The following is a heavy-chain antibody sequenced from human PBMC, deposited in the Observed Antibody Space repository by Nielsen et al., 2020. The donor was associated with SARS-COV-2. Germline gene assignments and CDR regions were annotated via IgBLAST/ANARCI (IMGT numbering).Heavy chain of an antibody. CDR2: IYSGGST. CDR3: AKEQGLLWFGESHPDAFDI. V-gene: IGHV3-NL1*01. CDR1: GFTFSSYG. J-gene: IGHJ3*02. Sequence: GESLKISCAASGFTFSSYGMHWVRQAPGKGLEWVSVIYSGGSTYYADSVKGRFTISRHNSKNTLYLQMNSLRAEDTAVYYCAKEQGLLWFGESHPDAFDIWGQGTMVTVSS. D-gene: IGHD3-10*01.